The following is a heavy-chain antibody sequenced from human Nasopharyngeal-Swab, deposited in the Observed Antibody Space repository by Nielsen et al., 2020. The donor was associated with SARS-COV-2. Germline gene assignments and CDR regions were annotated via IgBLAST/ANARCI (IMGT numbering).Heavy chain of an antibody. D-gene: IGHD2-15*01. Sequence: VRQAPGQGLEWMGGIIPIFGTANYAQKFQGRVTITADESTSTAYMELSSLRSEDTAVYYCARARQTLGYCSGGSCYPADYWGQGTLVTVSS. CDR3: ARARQTLGYCSGGSCYPADY. CDR2: IIPIFGTA. V-gene: IGHV1-69*01. J-gene: IGHJ4*02.